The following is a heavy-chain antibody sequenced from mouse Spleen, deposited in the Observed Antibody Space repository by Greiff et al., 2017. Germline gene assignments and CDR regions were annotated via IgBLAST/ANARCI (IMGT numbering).Heavy chain of an antibody. Sequence: DVKLQESGPGMVKPSQSLSLTCTVTGYSITSGYDWHWIRHFPGNKLEWMGYISYSGSTNYNPSLKSRISITHDTSKNHFFLKLNSVTTEDTATYYCARGELGNFDYWGQGTTLTVSS. J-gene: IGHJ2*01. V-gene: IGHV3-1*01. D-gene: IGHD4-1*01. CDR2: ISYSGST. CDR3: ARGELGNFDY. CDR1: GYSITSGYD.